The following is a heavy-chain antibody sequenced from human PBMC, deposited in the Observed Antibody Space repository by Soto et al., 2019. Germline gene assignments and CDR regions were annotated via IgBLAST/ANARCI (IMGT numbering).Heavy chain of an antibody. Sequence: ASVKVSCKASGYTFTSYGISWVRQAPGQGLEWMGWISAYNGNTDYAQKLQGRVTMTTDTSTSTAYMELRSLRSDDTAVYYCARDSGCGGDCYSRYYYGMDVWGQGTTVTV. CDR1: GYTFTSYG. V-gene: IGHV1-18*01. D-gene: IGHD2-21*02. CDR3: ARDSGCGGDCYSRYYYGMDV. J-gene: IGHJ6*02. CDR2: ISAYNGNT.